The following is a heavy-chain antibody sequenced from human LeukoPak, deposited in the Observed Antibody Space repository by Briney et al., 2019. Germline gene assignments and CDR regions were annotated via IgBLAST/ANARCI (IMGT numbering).Heavy chain of an antibody. D-gene: IGHD3-3*01. Sequence: GGSLRLSCAASGFTFSTYWMIGVRQAPGKGLEGVANIKQGGSEKYYVDSVKGRFTTSRDNAESSLYLQMSSLRADDTAVYYCARDLLFYDVWSGYSYYFDSWGQGTRVTVSS. CDR1: GFTFSTYW. J-gene: IGHJ4*02. CDR3: ARDLLFYDVWSGYSYYFDS. CDR2: IKQGGSEK. V-gene: IGHV3-7*01.